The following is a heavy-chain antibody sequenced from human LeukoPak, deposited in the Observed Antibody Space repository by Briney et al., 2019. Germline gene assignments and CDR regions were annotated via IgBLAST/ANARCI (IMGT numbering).Heavy chain of an antibody. CDR3: ARDLLVVVPAAISGSNI. V-gene: IGHV1-18*01. J-gene: IGHJ3*02. CDR1: GYTFTSYG. Sequence: ASVKVSCKASGYTFTSYGISWVRQAPGQGLEWMGWISAYNGNTNYAQKLQGRVTMTTDTSTSTAYMELRSLGSDDTAVYYCARDLLVVVPAAISGSNIWGQGTMVTVSS. D-gene: IGHD2-2*01. CDR2: ISAYNGNT.